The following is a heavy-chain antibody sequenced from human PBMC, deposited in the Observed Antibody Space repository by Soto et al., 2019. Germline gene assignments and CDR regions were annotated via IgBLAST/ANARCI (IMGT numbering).Heavy chain of an antibody. Sequence: PGGSVRLSCASSGFTFISYWMHWVRQVPGKGLVWVSRINTDGSETNYADSVKGRFTVSRDNAKNTQYLQMNNLRVEDTAVYYCARDGEGYWGQGTLVTVSS. J-gene: IGHJ4*02. D-gene: IGHD2-21*01. CDR1: GFTFISYW. CDR2: INTDGSET. CDR3: ARDGEGY. V-gene: IGHV3-74*01.